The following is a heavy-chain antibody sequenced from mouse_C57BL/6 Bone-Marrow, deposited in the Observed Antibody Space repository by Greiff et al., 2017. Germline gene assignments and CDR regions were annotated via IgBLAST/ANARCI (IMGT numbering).Heavy chain of an antibody. V-gene: IGHV5-2*01. J-gene: IGHJ1*03. CDR3: ARHITTVVARYFDV. CDR1: EYEFPSHD. D-gene: IGHD1-1*01. Sequence: VKVEESGGGLVQPGESLKLSCESNEYEFPSHDMSWVRKTPEKRLELVAAINSDGGSTYYPDTMERRFIISRDNTKKTLYLQMSSLRSEDTALYYCARHITTVVARYFDVWGTGTTVTVSS. CDR2: INSDGGST.